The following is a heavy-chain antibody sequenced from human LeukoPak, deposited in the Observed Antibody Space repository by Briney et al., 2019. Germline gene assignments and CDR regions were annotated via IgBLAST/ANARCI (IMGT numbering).Heavy chain of an antibody. Sequence: GGSLRLSCAASGFTFSSYGMHWVRQAPGKGLEWVAVIWYDGSNKYYADSVKGRFTISRDNSKNTLYLQMNSLRAEDTAVYYCARDLNYGGSGSYYHYYYYYGMDVWGQGTLVTVSS. J-gene: IGHJ6*02. CDR2: IWYDGSNK. CDR1: GFTFSSYG. CDR3: ARDLNYGGSGSYYHYYYYYGMDV. D-gene: IGHD3-10*01. V-gene: IGHV3-33*01.